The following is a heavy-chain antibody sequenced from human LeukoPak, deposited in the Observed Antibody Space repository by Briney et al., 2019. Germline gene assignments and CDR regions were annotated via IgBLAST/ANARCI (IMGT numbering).Heavy chain of an antibody. CDR1: GYTFTSYY. CDR3: ARNEGPYRYSGSYPPDY. J-gene: IGHJ4*02. D-gene: IGHD1-26*01. V-gene: IGHV1-46*01. CDR2: INPSGGST. Sequence: ASVKVSCEASGYTFTSYYMHWVRQAPGQGLEWMGIINPSGGSTSYAQKFQGRVTMTRDTSTSTVYMELSSLRSEDTAVYYCARNEGPYRYSGSYPPDYWGQGTLVTVSS.